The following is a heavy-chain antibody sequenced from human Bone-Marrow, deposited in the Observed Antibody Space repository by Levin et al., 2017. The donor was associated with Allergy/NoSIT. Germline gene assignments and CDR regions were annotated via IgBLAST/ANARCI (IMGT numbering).Heavy chain of an antibody. D-gene: IGHD3-10*01. J-gene: IGHJ5*02. CDR2: LDHSGGT. Sequence: SETLSLTCAVYGGSSSGYYWSWIRQPPGKGLEWIGELDHSGGTHYTPSLKRRVPISLAPSQHPVSLRLTSVTAADTAVYFCARSLTMIQGGEFDTWGQGTLVTVSS. V-gene: IGHV4-34*01. CDR1: GGSSSGYY. CDR3: ARSLTMIQGGEFDT.